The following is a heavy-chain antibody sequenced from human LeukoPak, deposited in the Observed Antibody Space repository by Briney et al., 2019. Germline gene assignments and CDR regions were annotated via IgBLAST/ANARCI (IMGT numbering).Heavy chain of an antibody. D-gene: IGHD3-3*01. CDR1: GITFSSYS. Sequence: GGSLRLSCAASGITFSSYSMNWVRQAPGKGLEWVSSISSGNNYMYYADSVKGRFTISRDNSKNTLYLQMNSLRVEDTAIYYCAKDIGRRIFGVAYDAFHIWGQGTMVTVSS. CDR3: AKDIGRRIFGVAYDAFHI. V-gene: IGHV3-21*01. J-gene: IGHJ3*02. CDR2: ISSGNNYM.